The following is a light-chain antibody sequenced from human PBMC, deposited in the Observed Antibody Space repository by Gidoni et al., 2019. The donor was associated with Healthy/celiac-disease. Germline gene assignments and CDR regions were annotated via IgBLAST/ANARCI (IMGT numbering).Light chain of an antibody. J-gene: IGKJ1*01. CDR1: QSVSSSY. CDR3: QQYGSSPRT. CDR2: GAS. V-gene: IGKV3-20*01. Sequence: EIVLTQSPGTLSLSPGERATLSCSGSQSVSSSYLAWYQQKPGQAPRLLIYGASSRATGIPDRFSGSGSGTDFTLPISRMEPEDVVVYYCQQYGSSPRTFGQGTKVEIK.